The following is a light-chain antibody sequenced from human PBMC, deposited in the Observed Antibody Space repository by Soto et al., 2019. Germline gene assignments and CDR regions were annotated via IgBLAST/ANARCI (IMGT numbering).Light chain of an antibody. Sequence: EIVMTQSPASLSVSPWESVTLSCRASQSVASNLAWYQQKPGQAPRLLIYGTSTRATGVPARFSGSGSGTDFTLTISSLEPEDFALYYCQQCYNWPQWTFGQGTKVDIK. J-gene: IGKJ1*01. CDR1: QSVASN. CDR3: QQCYNWPQWT. CDR2: GTS. V-gene: IGKV3-15*01.